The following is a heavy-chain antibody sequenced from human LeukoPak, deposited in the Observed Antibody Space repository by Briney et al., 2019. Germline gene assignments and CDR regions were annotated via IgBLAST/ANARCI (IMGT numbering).Heavy chain of an antibody. V-gene: IGHV3-30*04. CDR2: ISYDGSNK. CDR1: GFTFSNYA. CDR3: AKDGNWARFED. D-gene: IGHD7-27*01. J-gene: IGHJ4*02. Sequence: GRSLRLSCAASGFTFSNYAMYWVRQAPGKGLEWVAVISYDGSNKYYADSVKGRFTISRDNSKNTLYLQMNSLRAEDTAVYYCAKDGNWARFEDWGQGTLVTVSS.